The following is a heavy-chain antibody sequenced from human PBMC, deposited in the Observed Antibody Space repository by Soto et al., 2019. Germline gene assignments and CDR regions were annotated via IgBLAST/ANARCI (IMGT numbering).Heavy chain of an antibody. D-gene: IGHD4-17*01. CDR2: INPSGGST. V-gene: IGHV1-46*03. CDR1: GYTFTSYY. CDR3: ARDPSGDSTDTNFDY. J-gene: IGHJ4*02. Sequence: ASVKVSCKASGYTFTSYYMHWVRQAPGQGLEWMGIINPSGGSTSYAQKFQGRVTMTRDTSTSTVYMELSSLRSEDTAVYYCARDPSGDSTDTNFDYRGQGTLVTVSS.